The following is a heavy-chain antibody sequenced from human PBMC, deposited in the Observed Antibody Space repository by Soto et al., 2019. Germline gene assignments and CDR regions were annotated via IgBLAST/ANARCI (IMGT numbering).Heavy chain of an antibody. Sequence: QVQLVQSGAEAKKPGASVRISCKASGYIFAKNYMYWVRQAPGQGPEWMGLINPSDGSSINAQKLQGRLTITSDTSTGTVYMNLSGLRPEDTAVYFCARGQTIAAALSMDVWGQGTTVIVSS. CDR2: INPSDGSS. J-gene: IGHJ6*02. V-gene: IGHV1-46*04. D-gene: IGHD6-13*01. CDR1: GYIFAKNY. CDR3: ARGQTIAAALSMDV.